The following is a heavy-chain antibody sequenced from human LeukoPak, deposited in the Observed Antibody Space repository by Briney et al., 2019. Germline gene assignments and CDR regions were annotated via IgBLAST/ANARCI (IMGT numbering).Heavy chain of an antibody. CDR2: ISAYNGNA. V-gene: IGHV1-18*01. Sequence: ASVKVSCKASGYTFTSYGISWVRQAPGQGLEWMGWISAYNGNANYAQKLQGRVTMTTDTSTSTAYMELRSLRSDDTAVYYCARAPHNWNVHWFDPWGQGTLVTVSS. J-gene: IGHJ5*02. CDR3: ARAPHNWNVHWFDP. CDR1: GYTFTSYG. D-gene: IGHD1-20*01.